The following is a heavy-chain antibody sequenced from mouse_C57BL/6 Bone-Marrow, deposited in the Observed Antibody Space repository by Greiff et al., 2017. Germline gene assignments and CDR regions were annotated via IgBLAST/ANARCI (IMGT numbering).Heavy chain of an antibody. V-gene: IGHV2-2*01. Sequence: QVQLKESGPGQVQPSQSLSITCTVSGFSLTSYGVHWVRQSPGKGLEWLGVIWSGGSTDYNAAFISRLSISKDNSKSQVFFKMNSLQADDTAIYYCARKPLWPHYYAMDYWGQGTSVTVAS. CDR3: ARKPLWPHYYAMDY. CDR1: GFSLTSYG. J-gene: IGHJ4*01. CDR2: IWSGGST. D-gene: IGHD1-1*02.